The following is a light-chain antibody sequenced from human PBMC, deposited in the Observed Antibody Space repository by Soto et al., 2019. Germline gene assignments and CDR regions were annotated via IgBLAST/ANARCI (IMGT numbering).Light chain of an antibody. J-gene: IGKJ5*01. CDR1: QSVSSN. Sequence: ERVMTQSPATLSVSPGERATLSCRASQSVSSNLAWYQQKPGQAPRLLIYAASNRATGVPARFSGSWSGTEFTLTISSLQSEDFAVYYCQQYNNWITFGQGTRLEIK. CDR2: AAS. V-gene: IGKV3-15*01. CDR3: QQYNNWIT.